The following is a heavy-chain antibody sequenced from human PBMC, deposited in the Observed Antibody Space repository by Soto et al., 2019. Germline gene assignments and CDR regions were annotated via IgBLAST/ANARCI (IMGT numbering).Heavy chain of an antibody. V-gene: IGHV4-34*01. Sequence: SETLSLTCAVYGGSFSGYYWSWIRQPPGKGLEWIGEINHSGSTNYNPSLKSRVTISVDTSKNQFSLKLSSVTAADTAVYYCATRRGSSGWEDYWGQRTLVTVSS. J-gene: IGHJ4*02. D-gene: IGHD6-19*01. CDR1: GGSFSGYY. CDR2: INHSGST. CDR3: ATRRGSSGWEDY.